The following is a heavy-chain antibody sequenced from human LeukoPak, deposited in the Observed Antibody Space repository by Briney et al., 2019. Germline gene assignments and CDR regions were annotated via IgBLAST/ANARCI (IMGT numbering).Heavy chain of an antibody. CDR1: GFTFSGYA. J-gene: IGHJ4*02. Sequence: GGSLRLSCAASGFTFSGYAMSWVRQAPGKGLEWVSAISGSGGSTYYADSVKGRFTISRDNSKNTLYLQMNSLRAEDTAVYYCAKGYCSGGSCYPVDYWGQGTLVTVSS. D-gene: IGHD2-15*01. CDR2: ISGSGGST. CDR3: AKGYCSGGSCYPVDY. V-gene: IGHV3-23*01.